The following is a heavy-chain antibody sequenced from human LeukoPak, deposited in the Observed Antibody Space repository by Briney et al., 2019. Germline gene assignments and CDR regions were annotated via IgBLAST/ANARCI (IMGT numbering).Heavy chain of an antibody. Sequence: SETLSLTCTVSGGSISSYYWSWIRQPPGKGLEWIGYIYYSVSTNYNPSLKSRVTISVDTSKNQFSLKLSSVTAADTAVYYCARVSGSYWDWFDPWGQGTLVTVSS. CDR1: GGSISSYY. CDR2: IYYSVST. CDR3: ARVSGSYWDWFDP. J-gene: IGHJ5*02. D-gene: IGHD3-10*01. V-gene: IGHV4-59*01.